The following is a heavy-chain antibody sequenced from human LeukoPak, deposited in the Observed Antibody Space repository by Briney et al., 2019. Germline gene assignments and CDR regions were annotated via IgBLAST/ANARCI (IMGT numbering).Heavy chain of an antibody. Sequence: ASVKVSCKVSGYTFTGYYIYWLRQAPGQGLEWMGRINPNSGGTNYAQKFQGRVTMTRDTSISTAYMELSSLRYDDTAVYFCANAAGYSGYGMDYWGQGSLVTVSS. D-gene: IGHD5-12*01. V-gene: IGHV1-2*06. CDR3: ANAAGYSGYGMDY. CDR1: GYTFTGYY. J-gene: IGHJ4*02. CDR2: INPNSGGT.